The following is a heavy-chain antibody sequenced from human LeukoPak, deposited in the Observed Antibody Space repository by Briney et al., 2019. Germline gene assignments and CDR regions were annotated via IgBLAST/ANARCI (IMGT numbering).Heavy chain of an antibody. CDR2: MSPNSGNT. CDR3: ARGPYYVSSGYYYGHYGMDV. Sequence: ASVKVSCKASGGTFSTSAISWVRQATGQGLEWMGWMSPNSGNTGYAQKFQGRVTMTRNTSISTAYMELSSLRSEDTAVYYCARGPYYVSSGYYYGHYGMDVWGQGTTVTVSS. CDR1: GGTFSTSA. D-gene: IGHD3-22*01. J-gene: IGHJ6*02. V-gene: IGHV1-8*01.